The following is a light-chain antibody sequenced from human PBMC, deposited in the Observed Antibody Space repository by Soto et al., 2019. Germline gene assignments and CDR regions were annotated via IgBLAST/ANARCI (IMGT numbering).Light chain of an antibody. CDR3: TSYVGNDIWV. V-gene: IGLV2-8*01. CDR1: SSDVGAYKY. CDR2: EVT. J-gene: IGLJ3*02. Sequence: QSALTQPPSASGSPGQSVTISCTGTSSDVGAYKYVSWYQQYPGKAPKLMIYEVTKRPSGVTDRFSGSKSGNTASLTVSGLQAEDDADYYCTSYVGNDIWVFGGGTKLTVL.